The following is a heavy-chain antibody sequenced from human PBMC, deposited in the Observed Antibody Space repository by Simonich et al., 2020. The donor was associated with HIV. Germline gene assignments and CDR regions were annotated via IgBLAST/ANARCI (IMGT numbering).Heavy chain of an antibody. CDR1: GFTFSSYS. Sequence: EVQLVESGGGLVKPGGSLRLSCAASGFTFSSYSMNWVRQAPGKGLEWVSSINSSSSYIYYADSVKDRFTISRDNAKNSLYLQMNSLRAEDTAVYYGARDGRKGSSTGCSDYWGQGTLVTVSS. J-gene: IGHJ4*02. CDR2: INSSSSYI. CDR3: ARDGRKGSSTGCSDY. V-gene: IGHV3-21*01. D-gene: IGHD2-2*01.